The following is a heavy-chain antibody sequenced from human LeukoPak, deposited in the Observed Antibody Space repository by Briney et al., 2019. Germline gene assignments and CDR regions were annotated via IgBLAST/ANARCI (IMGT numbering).Heavy chain of an antibody. D-gene: IGHD4-23*01. CDR2: IYHSGST. J-gene: IGHJ4*02. Sequence: PSETLSLTCAVSGGSISSSNWWSWVRQPPGKGLEWIGEIYHSGSTNYNPSLKSRVTISVDTSKNQFSLKLSSVTAADTAVYYCARHIKMTTVVTGDYWGQGTLVTVSS. CDR1: GGSISSSNW. CDR3: ARHIKMTTVVTGDY. V-gene: IGHV4-4*02.